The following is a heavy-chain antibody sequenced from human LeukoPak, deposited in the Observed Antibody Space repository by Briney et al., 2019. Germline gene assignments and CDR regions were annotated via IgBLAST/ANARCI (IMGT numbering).Heavy chain of an antibody. Sequence: GASVKVSCKASGGTFSSYAISWVRQAPGQGLEWMGWISAYNGNTNYAQKLQGRVTMTTDISTSTAYMELRSLRSDDTAVYYCAREPDKYYDFWSGYARGGYDAFDIWGQGTMVTVSS. V-gene: IGHV1-18*01. CDR3: AREPDKYYDFWSGYARGGYDAFDI. CDR1: GGTFSSYA. J-gene: IGHJ3*02. D-gene: IGHD3-3*01. CDR2: ISAYNGNT.